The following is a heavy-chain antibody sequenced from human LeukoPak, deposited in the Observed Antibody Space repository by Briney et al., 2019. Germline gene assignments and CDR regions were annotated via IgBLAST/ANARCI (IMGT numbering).Heavy chain of an antibody. CDR1: GGSISSSNYY. D-gene: IGHD1-26*01. CDR3: ATLGNGRPFDN. V-gene: IGHV4-39*07. Sequence: PSETLSLAFTGSGGSISSSNYYWGCIRQPPGKGLEWIGSIYYRGATFYNPSLKSRVTISGETSKNQFSLKLSSATAADTAAYYCATLGNGRPFDNWGQGNLVTVSS. CDR2: IYYRGAT. J-gene: IGHJ4*02.